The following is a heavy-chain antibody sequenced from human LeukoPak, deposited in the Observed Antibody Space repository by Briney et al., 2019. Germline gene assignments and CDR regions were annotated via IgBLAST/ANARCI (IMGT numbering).Heavy chain of an antibody. CDR3: ARELYYDSSGYYFSFDY. CDR1: GGSISSGSYY. V-gene: IGHV4-61*02. J-gene: IGHJ4*02. D-gene: IGHD3-22*01. Sequence: SQTLSLTCTVSGGSISSGSYYWSWIRQPAGKGLEWFGRIYTSGSTNYNPSLKSRVTISVDTSKNQFSLKLSSVTAADTAVYYCARELYYDSSGYYFSFDYWGQGTLVTVSS. CDR2: IYTSGST.